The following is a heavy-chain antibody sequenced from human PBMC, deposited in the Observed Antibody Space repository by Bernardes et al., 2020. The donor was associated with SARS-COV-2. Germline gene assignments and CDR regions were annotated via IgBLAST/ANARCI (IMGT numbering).Heavy chain of an antibody. CDR1: GFTFSSYA. D-gene: IGHD2-2*02. J-gene: IGHJ3*02. V-gene: IGHV3-23*01. CDR3: AKTGCGSTSCYMSDDAFDI. Sequence: GGSLRLSCAASGFTFSSYAMSWVRQAPGKGLEWVSAISGSGGSTYYADSVKGRFTISRDNSKNTLYLQMNSLRAEDTAVYYCAKTGCGSTSCYMSDDAFDIWGQGTMVTVSS. CDR2: ISGSGGST.